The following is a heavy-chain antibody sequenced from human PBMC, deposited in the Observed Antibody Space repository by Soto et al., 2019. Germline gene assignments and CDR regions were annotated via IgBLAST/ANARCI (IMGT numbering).Heavy chain of an antibody. CDR1: GFTFSHGW. J-gene: IGHJ4*02. CDR3: TTDLWWYFDSSGYSNFNY. CDR2: IKSKTDGGTT. D-gene: IGHD3-22*01. V-gene: IGHV3-15*01. Sequence: GGSLRLSCAACGFTFSHGWRSWGRQAAGKGLEWVGRIKSKTDGGTTDYAAPVKDRFTISRDDSENTLYLQMNSLKTEDTAVYYCTTDLWWYFDSSGYSNFNYWGQGTLVTVSS.